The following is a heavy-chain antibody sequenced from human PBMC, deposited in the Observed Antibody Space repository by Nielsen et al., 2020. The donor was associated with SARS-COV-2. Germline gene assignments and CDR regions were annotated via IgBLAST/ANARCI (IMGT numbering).Heavy chain of an antibody. Sequence: GGSLRLSCAASGFTFSDSSMHWVRQASGKGLEWLGRIRSKTHSYETVYAASVRDRFTISRDDSKNTAYLQMNSLKTEDTAVYFCARVNPVSDSWFDALDIWGQGTMVTVSS. CDR3: ARVNPVSDSWFDALDI. V-gene: IGHV3-73*01. J-gene: IGHJ3*02. CDR1: GFTFSDSS. D-gene: IGHD6-13*01. CDR2: IRSKTHSYET.